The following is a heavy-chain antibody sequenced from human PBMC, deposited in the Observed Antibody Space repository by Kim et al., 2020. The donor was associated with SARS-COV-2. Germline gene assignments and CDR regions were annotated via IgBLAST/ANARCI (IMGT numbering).Heavy chain of an antibody. V-gene: IGHV1-2*02. Sequence: ASVKVSCKASGYTFTGYYMHWVRQAPGQGLEWMGWINPNSGGTNYAQKFQGRVTMTRDTSISTAYMELSRLRSDDTAVYYCARNQRRNCGGDCPLAYWGQGTLVTVSS. CDR1: GYTFTGYY. J-gene: IGHJ4*02. CDR2: INPNSGGT. CDR3: ARNQRRNCGGDCPLAY. D-gene: IGHD2-21*02.